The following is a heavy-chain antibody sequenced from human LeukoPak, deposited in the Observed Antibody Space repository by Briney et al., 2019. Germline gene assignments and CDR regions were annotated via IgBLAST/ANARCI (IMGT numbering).Heavy chain of an antibody. CDR2: IISTSSYV. J-gene: IGHJ4*02. V-gene: IGHV3-21*01. Sequence: GGSLRLSCAASGLTFSTYSMNWVRQAPGKGLEWVSSIISTSSYVYYADSVKGRFSISRDNAKTSLYLQMNSLRAEDTAVYYCARDPSGRGLNDYWGQGTLVTVSS. CDR3: ARDPSGRGLNDY. D-gene: IGHD2-15*01. CDR1: GLTFSTYS.